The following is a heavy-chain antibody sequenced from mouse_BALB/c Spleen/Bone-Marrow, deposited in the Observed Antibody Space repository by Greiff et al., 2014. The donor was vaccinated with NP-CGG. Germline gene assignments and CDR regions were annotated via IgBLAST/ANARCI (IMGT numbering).Heavy chain of an antibody. D-gene: IGHD2-14*01. V-gene: IGHV5-15*02. J-gene: IGHJ3*01. CDR2: ISNLAYSI. CDR1: GFTFSDYG. CDR3: ARVDRYGKGAWFAY. Sequence: EVKLEESGGGLVQPGGSRKLSCAASGFTFSDYGMAWVRQAPGKGPEWVAFISNLAYSIYYADTVTGRFTISRENAKNTLYLEMSSLRSKDTAMYYCARVDRYGKGAWFAYWGQGTLVTVSA.